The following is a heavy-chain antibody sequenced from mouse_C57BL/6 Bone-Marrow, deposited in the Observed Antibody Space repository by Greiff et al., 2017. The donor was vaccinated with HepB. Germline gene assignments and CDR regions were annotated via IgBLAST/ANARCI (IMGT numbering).Heavy chain of an antibody. V-gene: IGHV1-19*01. CDR2: INPYNGGT. J-gene: IGHJ2*01. Sequence: EVQLQQSGPVLVKPGASVKMSCKASGYTFTDYYMNWVKQSHGKSLEWIGVINPYNGGTSYNQKFKGKATLTVDKSSSTAYMELNSLTSEDSAVYYCARWGYYGSSCGYWGQGTTLTVSS. CDR3: ARWGYYGSSCGY. D-gene: IGHD1-1*01. CDR1: GYTFTDYY.